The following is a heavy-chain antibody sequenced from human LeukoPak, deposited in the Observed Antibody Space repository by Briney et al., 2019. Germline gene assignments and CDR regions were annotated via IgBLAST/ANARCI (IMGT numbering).Heavy chain of an antibody. V-gene: IGHV1-2*02. Sequence: ASVKVSCKASGYTFTGYYMHWVRQAPGQGLEWMGWINPNSGGTNYAQKFQGRVTMTRDTSISTAYMELSRLRSDDTAVYYCARGVITFGGVIVLDYWGQGTLVTVPS. CDR3: ARGVITFGGVIVLDY. D-gene: IGHD3-16*02. CDR1: GYTFTGYY. J-gene: IGHJ4*02. CDR2: INPNSGGT.